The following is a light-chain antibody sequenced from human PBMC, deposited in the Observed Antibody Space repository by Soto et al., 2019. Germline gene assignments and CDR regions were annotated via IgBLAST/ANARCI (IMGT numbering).Light chain of an antibody. Sequence: DIQMTQSPSTLSASVGDRVTITCRASQSISTWLAWDQQKPGKAPKLLIYKASSLEGGGPSTFSGSGSGTEFTLPISSVQPDDFATYHRQQYLNRWTFGQGTKVEI. CDR3: QQYLNRWT. V-gene: IGKV1-5*03. J-gene: IGKJ1*01. CDR2: KAS. CDR1: QSISTW.